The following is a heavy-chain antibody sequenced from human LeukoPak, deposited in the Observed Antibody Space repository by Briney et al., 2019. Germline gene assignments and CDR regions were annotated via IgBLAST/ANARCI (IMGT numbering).Heavy chain of an antibody. CDR3: ARVPLRFLEPFDY. Sequence: SEGLSLTCAVYGGSVSGYYWSWIRQPPEKGLEWIGEISHRGRTHYTPSLQSRVTMSVDTSKNQFALNLNSVTAADTAVYYCARVPLRFLEPFDYWGQGILVTVSS. CDR1: GGSVSGYY. V-gene: IGHV4-34*01. CDR2: ISHRGRT. D-gene: IGHD3-3*01. J-gene: IGHJ4*02.